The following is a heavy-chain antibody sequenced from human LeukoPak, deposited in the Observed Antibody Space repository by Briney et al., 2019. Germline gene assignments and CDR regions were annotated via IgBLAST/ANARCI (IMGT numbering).Heavy chain of an antibody. D-gene: IGHD6-19*01. CDR3: ARQVAVAGTAEGWFDP. Sequence: SETLSLTCTVSGGSISSSSYYWGWTRQPPGKGLEWIGSIYYSGSTYYNPSLKSRVTISVDTSKNQFSLKLSSVTAADTAVYYCARQVAVAGTAEGWFDPWGQGTLVTVSS. V-gene: IGHV4-39*01. J-gene: IGHJ5*02. CDR1: GGSISSSSYY. CDR2: IYYSGST.